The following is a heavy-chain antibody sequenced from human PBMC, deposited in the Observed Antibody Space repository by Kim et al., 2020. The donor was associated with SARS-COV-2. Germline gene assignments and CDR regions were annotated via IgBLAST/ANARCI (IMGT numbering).Heavy chain of an antibody. CDR1: GGTFSSYA. D-gene: IGHD2-15*01. Sequence: SVKVSCKASGGTFSSYAISWVRQAPGQGLEWMGGIIPIFGTANYAQKFQGRVTITADESTSTAYMELSSLRSEDTAVYYCARDSEGLGYCSGGSCYEMGYWGQGTLVTVSS. V-gene: IGHV1-69*13. CDR2: IIPIFGTA. J-gene: IGHJ4*02. CDR3: ARDSEGLGYCSGGSCYEMGY.